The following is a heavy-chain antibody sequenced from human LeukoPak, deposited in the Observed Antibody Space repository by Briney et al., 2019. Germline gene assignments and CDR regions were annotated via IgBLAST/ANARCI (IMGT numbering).Heavy chain of an antibody. J-gene: IGHJ6*03. D-gene: IGHD3-3*01. Sequence: ASVKVSCKASGYTFTSYDINWVRQATGQGLEWMGWMNPNSGNTGYAQKFQGRVTITRNTSISTAYMELSSLRSEDTAVYYCARARWQGFLEWSQDRYYYMDVGGKGTTVTVSS. CDR3: ARARWQGFLEWSQDRYYYMDV. CDR2: MNPNSGNT. V-gene: IGHV1-8*03. CDR1: GYTFTSYD.